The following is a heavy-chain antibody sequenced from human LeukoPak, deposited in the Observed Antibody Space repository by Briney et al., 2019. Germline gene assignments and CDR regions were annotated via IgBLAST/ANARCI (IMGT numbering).Heavy chain of an antibody. J-gene: IGHJ4*02. CDR3: AKGSLGSWYYFDY. D-gene: IGHD6-13*01. CDR2: FSRSGPDT. V-gene: IGHV3-23*01. CDR1: GFTSGSSA. Sequence: YPGGSLRLSCAASGFTSGSSAMSWVRQAPGKGPEWVSTFSRSGPDTYYADSVKGRFTIFRDNSKNTLYLQMNSLRAEDTAVYYCAKGSLGSWYYFDYWGQGTLVTVSS.